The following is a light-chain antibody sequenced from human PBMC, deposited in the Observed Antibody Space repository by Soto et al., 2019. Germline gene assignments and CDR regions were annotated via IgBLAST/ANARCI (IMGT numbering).Light chain of an antibody. CDR3: QQYNSFPWT. CDR2: LGS. V-gene: IGKV2-28*01. J-gene: IGKJ1*01. Sequence: DIVMTQSPLSLHVTPGEPASISCRSSQSLLHSNGYNYLDWYLQKPGQSPQLLIYLGSNRASGVPDRFSGSGSGTEFTLTISSLQPDDFATYYCQQYNSFPWTFGQGTKVDIK. CDR1: QSLLHSNGYNY.